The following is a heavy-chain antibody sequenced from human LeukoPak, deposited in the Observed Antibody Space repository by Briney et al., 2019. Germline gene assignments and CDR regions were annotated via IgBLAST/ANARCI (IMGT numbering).Heavy chain of an antibody. CDR3: APTYSYTGGGYDY. V-gene: IGHV4-39*01. J-gene: IGHJ4*02. CDR2: INYWGHT. Sequence: SETLSLTCTVSGGSISGSNYHWGWIRQPPGKGLEWIGSINYWGHTYYNPSLESRVTISVDTSKNQFSLKVSSVTAADTALYYCAPTYSYTGGGYDYWGQGALVTVSS. D-gene: IGHD5-18*01. CDR1: GGSISGSNYH.